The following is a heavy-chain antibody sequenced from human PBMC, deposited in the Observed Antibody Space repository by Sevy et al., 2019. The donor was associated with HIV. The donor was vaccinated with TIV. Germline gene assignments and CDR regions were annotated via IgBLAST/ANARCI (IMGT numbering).Heavy chain of an antibody. Sequence: GGSLRLSCAASAFTFSSYGKHWVRQAPGKGLEWVAVISYDGSNKYYADSVKGRFTISRDNSKNTLYLQMNSLRAEDTAVYYCAKIDQGKVTTLSSFDYWGQGTLVTVSS. CDR1: AFTFSSYG. CDR2: ISYDGSNK. V-gene: IGHV3-30*18. J-gene: IGHJ4*02. CDR3: AKIDQGKVTTLSSFDY. D-gene: IGHD4-17*01.